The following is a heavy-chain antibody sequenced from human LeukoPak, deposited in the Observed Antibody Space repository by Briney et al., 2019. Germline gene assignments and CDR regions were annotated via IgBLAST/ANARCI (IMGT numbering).Heavy chain of an antibody. V-gene: IGHV1-69*06. CDR2: IIPIFGTA. CDR1: GGTFSTYA. CDR3: ARGSGITMVRGVIEYYFDY. Sequence: ASVKVSCKASGGTFSTYAISWVRQAPGQGLEWMGGIIPIFGTANYAQKFQGRVTITADKSTSTTYMVLSSLRSEDTAVYYCARGSGITMVRGVIEYYFDYWGQGTLVTVSS. J-gene: IGHJ4*02. D-gene: IGHD3-10*01.